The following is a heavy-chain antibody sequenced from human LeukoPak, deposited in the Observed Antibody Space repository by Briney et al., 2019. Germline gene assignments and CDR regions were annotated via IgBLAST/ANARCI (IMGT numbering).Heavy chain of an antibody. V-gene: IGHV3-21*01. Sequence: GGSLRLSCAASGFTFSTYTISWVRQAPGKGLQWVSSMSSSGDSIHLADSVKGRFSISRDSANNSLYLQMNSLGAEDTAVYYCASGGYDLDWYFDLWGRGTLVTVSS. CDR1: GFTFSTYT. D-gene: IGHD5-12*01. CDR2: MSSSGDSI. J-gene: IGHJ2*01. CDR3: ASGGYDLDWYFDL.